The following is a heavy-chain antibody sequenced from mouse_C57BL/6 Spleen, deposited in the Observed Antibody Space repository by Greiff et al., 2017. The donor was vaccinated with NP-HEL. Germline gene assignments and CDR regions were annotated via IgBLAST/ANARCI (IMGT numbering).Heavy chain of an antibody. CDR1: GYAFSSSW. Sequence: VKLQQSGPELVKPGASVKISCKASGYAFSSSWMNWVKQRPGKGLEWIGRIYPGDGDTNYNGKFKGKATLTADKSSSTAYMQLSSLTSEDSAVYFCARGITTVVDPFDYWGQGTTLTVSS. D-gene: IGHD1-1*01. CDR2: IYPGDGDT. V-gene: IGHV1-82*01. J-gene: IGHJ2*01. CDR3: ARGITTVVDPFDY.